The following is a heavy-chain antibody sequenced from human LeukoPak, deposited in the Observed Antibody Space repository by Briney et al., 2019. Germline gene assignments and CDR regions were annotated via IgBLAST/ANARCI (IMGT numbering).Heavy chain of an antibody. CDR2: INPNSGGT. D-gene: IGHD3-3*01. Sequence: ASVKVSCKASGYTFTSYGISWVRQAPGQGLEWMGRINPNSGGTNYAQKFQGRVTMTRDTSISTAYMELSRLRSDDTAVYYCARVGDFWSGSDYWGQGTLVTVSS. J-gene: IGHJ4*02. CDR1: GYTFTSYG. V-gene: IGHV1-2*06. CDR3: ARVGDFWSGSDY.